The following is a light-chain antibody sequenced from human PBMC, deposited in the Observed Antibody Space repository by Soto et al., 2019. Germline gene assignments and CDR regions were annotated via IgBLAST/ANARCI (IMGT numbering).Light chain of an antibody. Sequence: DIQMTQSPSSLSASVGDRVTITCQASHAIANYLNWYQQKPGKAPKLLIYDASNLETGVPSRFSGSGSGTDFILTINSLQPEDIATYYCQQYYNLPLTFGPGTKVDIK. CDR1: HAIANY. J-gene: IGKJ3*01. V-gene: IGKV1-33*01. CDR2: DAS. CDR3: QQYYNLPLT.